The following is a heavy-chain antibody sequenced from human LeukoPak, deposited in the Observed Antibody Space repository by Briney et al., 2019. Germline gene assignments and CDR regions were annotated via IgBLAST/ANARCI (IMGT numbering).Heavy chain of an antibody. J-gene: IGHJ4*02. V-gene: IGHV3-30*03. CDR3: ARDRGTRDYGPYYFDY. D-gene: IGHD4-17*01. CDR2: ISYDGSNK. CDR1: GFTFSSYG. Sequence: GGSLRLSCAASGFTFSSYGMHWVRQAPGKGLEWVAVISYDGSNKYYADSVKGRFTISRDNSKNTLYLQMNSLRSEDTAVYYCARDRGTRDYGPYYFDYWGQGTLVTVSS.